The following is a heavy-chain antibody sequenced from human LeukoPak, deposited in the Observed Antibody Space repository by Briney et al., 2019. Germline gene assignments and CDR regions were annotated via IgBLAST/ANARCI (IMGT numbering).Heavy chain of an antibody. D-gene: IGHD4-17*01. Sequence: AASVMVSCKASGYTFTSYDINWVRQATGQGLEWMGWMNPNSGNTGYAQKFQGRVTMTRNTSISTAYMELSSLRSEDTAVYYCARVCSRSYGDYVCYWGQGTLVTVSS. CDR2: MNPNSGNT. V-gene: IGHV1-8*01. CDR1: GYTFTSYD. J-gene: IGHJ4*02. CDR3: ARVCSRSYGDYVCY.